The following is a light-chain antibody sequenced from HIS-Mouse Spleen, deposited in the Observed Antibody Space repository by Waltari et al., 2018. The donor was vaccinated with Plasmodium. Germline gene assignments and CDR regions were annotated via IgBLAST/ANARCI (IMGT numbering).Light chain of an antibody. CDR3: YSTDSSGNHRV. J-gene: IGLJ3*02. CDR1: ALPKKY. V-gene: IGLV3-10*01. Sequence: SYELTQPPSVSVSPGQTARITCSGDALPKKYAYWYQQKSGQAPVLVISEDSKRPPGIPDRFSGSSSGTMATLTISGAQVEYEADYYCYSTDSSGNHRVFGGGTKLTVL. CDR2: EDS.